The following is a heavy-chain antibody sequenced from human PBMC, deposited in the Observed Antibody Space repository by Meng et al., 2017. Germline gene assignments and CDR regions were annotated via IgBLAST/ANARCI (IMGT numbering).Heavy chain of an antibody. CDR1: GGSISSVDW. D-gene: IGHD6-19*01. CDR2: IYHGGNT. Sequence: GPGRGRPLGSSPLPCVVLGGSISSVDWWSWVRQPPGKGLEWIGEIYHGGNTNYNPSLKSRVTISIDKSKNQFSLKLSSVTAADTTVYYCASWIYSCGWQWGQGTLVTVSS. V-gene: IGHV4-4*03. J-gene: IGHJ4*02. CDR3: ASWIYSCGWQ.